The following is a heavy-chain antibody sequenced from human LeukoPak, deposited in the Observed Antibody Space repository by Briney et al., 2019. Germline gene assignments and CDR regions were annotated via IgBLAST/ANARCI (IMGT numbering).Heavy chain of an antibody. CDR2: IHTSGST. J-gene: IGHJ4*02. D-gene: IGHD6-19*01. CDR1: GGSISTYY. Sequence: PSETLSLTCSVSGGSISTYYGTWIRLSAGKGLEWIGRIHTSGSTNYNPSLKSRVTVSVDTSKNQFSLKVTSVSAADAGVYYCARAPEFSSGWLLDCWGQGSLVTVSS. CDR3: ARAPEFSSGWLLDC. V-gene: IGHV4-4*07.